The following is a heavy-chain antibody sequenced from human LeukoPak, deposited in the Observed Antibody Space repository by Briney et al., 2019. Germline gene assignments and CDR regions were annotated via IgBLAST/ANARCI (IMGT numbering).Heavy chain of an antibody. J-gene: IGHJ4*02. CDR2: ISSSSSTI. D-gene: IGHD5-18*01. CDR3: AKDLSSYGYIFDY. V-gene: IGHV3-48*01. Sequence: PGGSLRLSCAASGFTFSSYSMNWVRQAPGKGLEWVSYISSSSSTIYYADSVKGRFTISRDNSKNTLYPQMNSLRAEDTAVYYCAKDLSSYGYIFDYWGQGTLVTVSS. CDR1: GFTFSSYS.